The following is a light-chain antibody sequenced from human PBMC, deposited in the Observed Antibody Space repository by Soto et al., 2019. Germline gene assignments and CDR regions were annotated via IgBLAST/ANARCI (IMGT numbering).Light chain of an antibody. V-gene: IGKV3-20*01. J-gene: IGKJ4*01. CDR1: QSVSSN. CDR2: GTS. CDR3: QQYSSSPLS. Sequence: EVVLTQSPGTLSLSPGERATLSCRASQSVSSNLAWYQQKPGQAPRLLVYGTSNRATGIPDRFSGGGSGTDFTLTITRLEPEDFAVYYCQQYSSSPLSFGGGTKVDI.